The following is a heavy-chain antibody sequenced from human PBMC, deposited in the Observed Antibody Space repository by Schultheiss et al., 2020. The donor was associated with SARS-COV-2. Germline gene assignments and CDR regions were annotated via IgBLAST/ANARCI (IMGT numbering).Heavy chain of an antibody. CDR1: GDTVSSNRAA. CDR3: ARSLDGYLYYFDY. D-gene: IGHD5-18*01. Sequence: SQTLSLTCAISGDTVSSNRAAWNWFRQSPSRGLEWLGRTYYRSKWYNDYAVSVKSRITINPDTSKNQFSLQLNSVTPEDTAVYYCARSLDGYLYYFDYWGQGTLVTVSS. J-gene: IGHJ4*02. V-gene: IGHV6-1*01. CDR2: TYYRSKWYN.